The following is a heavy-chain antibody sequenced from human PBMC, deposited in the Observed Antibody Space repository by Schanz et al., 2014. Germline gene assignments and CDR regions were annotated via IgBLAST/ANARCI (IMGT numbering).Heavy chain of an antibody. CDR2: ISYSGNT. CDR3: ARPSSVVGITGWFDT. D-gene: IGHD3-22*01. Sequence: QLQLRESGPGLVKPSETLSLICSVSGTSITSSTYYWGWIRQPPGKGPEWIGSISYSGNTYYTPPRRSRVTFPLAPSKTQFSWNLPSGTAADTAVYYCARPSSVVGITGWFDTWGQGTLVTVSS. J-gene: IGHJ5*02. CDR1: GTSITSSTYY. V-gene: IGHV4-39*01.